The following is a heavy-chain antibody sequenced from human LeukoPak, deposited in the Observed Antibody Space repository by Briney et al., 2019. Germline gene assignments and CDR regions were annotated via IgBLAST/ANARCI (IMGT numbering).Heavy chain of an antibody. D-gene: IGHD3-10*02. CDR3: ARHIGVLFGELLP. Sequence: GESLKISCKSSGYSFTSYWIGWVRQMPGKGLERMGIIYPGDSDTRYSPSFQGQVTISADKSISTAYLQWSSLKASDTAMYYCARHIGVLFGELLPWGQGTLVTVSS. V-gene: IGHV5-51*01. CDR1: GYSFTSYW. J-gene: IGHJ5*02. CDR2: IYPGDSDT.